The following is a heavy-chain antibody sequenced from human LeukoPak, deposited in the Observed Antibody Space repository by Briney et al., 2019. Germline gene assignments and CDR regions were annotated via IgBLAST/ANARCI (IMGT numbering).Heavy chain of an antibody. CDR3: AREGGRLYYFDY. Sequence: TGGSLRLSCAASGFTFSSYGMHWVRQAPGKGLEWVAVISYDGSNKYYADSVKGRFTISRDNSKNTLYLQMNSLRAEDTAVYYCAREGGRLYYFDYWGQGTLVTVSS. J-gene: IGHJ4*02. CDR2: ISYDGSNK. D-gene: IGHD1-26*01. V-gene: IGHV3-30*03. CDR1: GFTFSSYG.